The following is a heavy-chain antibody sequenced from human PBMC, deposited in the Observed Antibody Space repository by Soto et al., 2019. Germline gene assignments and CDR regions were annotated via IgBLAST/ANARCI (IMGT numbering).Heavy chain of an antibody. CDR3: VRDGTKTLRDWFDP. CDR2: IYATGTT. J-gene: IGHJ5*02. V-gene: IGHV4-4*07. CDR1: GGSISSYY. Sequence: SETLSLTCTVSGGSISSYYWSWIRQPPGKGLEWIGRIYATGTTDYNPSLKSRVMMSVDTSKKQFSLKLRSVTAADTAVYYCVRDGTKTLRDWFDPWGQGISVTVSS. D-gene: IGHD1-1*01.